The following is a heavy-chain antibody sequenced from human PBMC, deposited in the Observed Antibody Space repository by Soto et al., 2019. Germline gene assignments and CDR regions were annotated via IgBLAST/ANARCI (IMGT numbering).Heavy chain of an antibody. J-gene: IGHJ6*02. V-gene: IGHV3-30-3*01. CDR3: ARDQDSNYVQYYYYYYGMDV. Sequence: QVQLVESGGGVVQPGRSLRLSCAASGFTFSSYAMHWVRQAPGKGLEWVAVISYDGSNKYYADSVKGRFTISRDNSKNTLYLQMNSLRAEDTAVYYCARDQDSNYVQYYYYYYGMDVWGQGTTVTVSS. D-gene: IGHD4-4*01. CDR2: ISYDGSNK. CDR1: GFTFSSYA.